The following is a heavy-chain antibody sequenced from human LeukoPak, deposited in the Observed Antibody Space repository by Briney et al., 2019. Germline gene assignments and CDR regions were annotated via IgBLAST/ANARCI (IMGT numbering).Heavy chain of an antibody. J-gene: IGHJ4*02. D-gene: IGHD1-26*01. CDR1: GGSISSYY. Sequence: PSETLSLTCTVSGGSISSYYWSLIWQPPGKGLEWIGYIYYSGSTNYNPSLKSRVTISVDTSKNQFSLKLSPVTAADTAVYYCARSEWELLSVDYWGQGTLVTVSS. V-gene: IGHV4-59*01. CDR2: IYYSGST. CDR3: ARSEWELLSVDY.